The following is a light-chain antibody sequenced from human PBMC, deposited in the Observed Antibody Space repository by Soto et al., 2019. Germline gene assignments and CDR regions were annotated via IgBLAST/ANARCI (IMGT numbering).Light chain of an antibody. CDR2: GAS. CDR3: QQYGSSPCT. Sequence: EIVLTQSPGTLSLSPGERATLSCRASQSVSSSYLAWYQQKPGQAPRLLIYGASSRATGIPDMFSGSGSGTVFPRTISRLEPEEFAVYYCQQYGSSPCTFGQGTKVDIK. J-gene: IGKJ1*01. V-gene: IGKV3-20*01. CDR1: QSVSSSY.